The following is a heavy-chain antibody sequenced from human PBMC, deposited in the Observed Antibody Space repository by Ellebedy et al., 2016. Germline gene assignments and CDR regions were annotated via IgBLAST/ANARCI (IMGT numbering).Heavy chain of an antibody. Sequence: GGSLRLXXAASGFTFSNYALYWVRQAPGKGLEWVSAISGSGGSTYYADSVKGRFTISRDNSKNTLYLQMNSLRAEDTAVYYCAKVQDCSSTSCSFYFDYWGQGTLVTVSS. V-gene: IGHV3-23*01. D-gene: IGHD2-2*01. CDR3: AKVQDCSSTSCSFYFDY. CDR2: ISGSGGST. J-gene: IGHJ4*02. CDR1: GFTFSNYA.